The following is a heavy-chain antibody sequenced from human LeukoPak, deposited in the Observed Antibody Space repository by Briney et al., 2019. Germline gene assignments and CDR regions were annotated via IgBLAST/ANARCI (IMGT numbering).Heavy chain of an antibody. CDR2: INPNSGGT. J-gene: IGHJ4*02. CDR1: GYTFTGYY. CDR3: ARANWNGLYYFDY. D-gene: IGHD1-1*01. V-gene: IGHV1-2*02. Sequence: EASVKVSCKASGYTFTGYYMHWVRQAPGQGLEWMGWINPNSGGTNYAQKFQGRVTMTRDTSISTAYMELSRLRPDDTAVYYCARANWNGLYYFDYWGQGTLVTVSS.